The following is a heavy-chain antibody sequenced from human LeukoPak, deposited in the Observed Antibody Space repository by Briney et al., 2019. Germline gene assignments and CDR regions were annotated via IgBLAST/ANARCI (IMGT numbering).Heavy chain of an antibody. CDR2: IRSKANRYAT. D-gene: IGHD1-1*01. Sequence: PGGSLKLSCAASGFTFSGSATHWGRQASGKGLGWVGRIRSKANRYATAYAASVKGRFTISRDDSKNTAYLQMNSLKTEDTAVYYCQKMNAWGQGTLVTVSS. CDR1: GFTFSGSA. V-gene: IGHV3-73*01. J-gene: IGHJ4*02. CDR3: QKMNA.